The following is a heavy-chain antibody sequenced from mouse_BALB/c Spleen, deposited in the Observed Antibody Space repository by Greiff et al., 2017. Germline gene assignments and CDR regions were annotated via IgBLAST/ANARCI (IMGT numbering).Heavy chain of an antibody. Sequence: VQLKQSGPELVKPGASVKISCKASGYTFTDYNMHWVKQSHGKSLEWIGYIYPYNGGTGYNQKFKSKATLTVDNSSSTAYMELRSLTSEDSAVYYCAREGHEEDPMDYWGQGTSVTVSS. D-gene: IGHD3-1*01. CDR1: GYTFTDYN. J-gene: IGHJ4*01. CDR2: IYPYNGGT. CDR3: AREGHEEDPMDY. V-gene: IGHV1S29*02.